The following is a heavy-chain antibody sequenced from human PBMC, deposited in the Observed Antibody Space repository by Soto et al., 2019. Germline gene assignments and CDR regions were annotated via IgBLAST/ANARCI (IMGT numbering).Heavy chain of an antibody. D-gene: IGHD2-15*01. J-gene: IGHJ6*02. CDR3: ARVDCSGGSCYVSYGMDV. V-gene: IGHV4-4*02. CDR1: GGSISSSNW. CDR2: IYHSGST. Sequence: SETLSLTCAVSGGSISSSNWWSWVRQPPGKGLEWIGEIYHSGSTNYNPSLKSRVTISVDKSKNHFSLKLSSVTAADTAVYYCARVDCSGGSCYVSYGMDVWGQGTTVTVSS.